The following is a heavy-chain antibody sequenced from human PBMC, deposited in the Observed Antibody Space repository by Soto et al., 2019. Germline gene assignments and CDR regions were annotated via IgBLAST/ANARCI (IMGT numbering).Heavy chain of an antibody. CDR1: GFTFSSYA. J-gene: IGHJ6*03. Sequence: PGGSLRLSCAASGFTFSSYAMSWVRQAPGKGLEWVSAISGSGGSTYYADSVKGRFTISRDNSKNTLYLQMNSLRAEDTAVYYCAKSRAGSGSYHSMDVWGKGTTVTVSS. CDR2: ISGSGGST. V-gene: IGHV3-23*01. CDR3: AKSRAGSGSYHSMDV. D-gene: IGHD3-10*01.